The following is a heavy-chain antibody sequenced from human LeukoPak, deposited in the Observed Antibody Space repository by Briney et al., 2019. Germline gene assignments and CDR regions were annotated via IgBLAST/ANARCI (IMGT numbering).Heavy chain of an antibody. D-gene: IGHD3-10*01. CDR3: ARGRGYYYGSGSYLLSHFDY. CDR1: GFTVSDNY. J-gene: IGHJ4*02. Sequence: GGSLRLSCAASGFTVSDNYMSWVRQAPGKGLEWVSIIYSDGSTYYADSVKGRFTISRDNAKNSLYLQMNSLRAEDTAVYYCARGRGYYYGSGSYLLSHFDYWGQGTLVTVSS. CDR2: IYSDGST. V-gene: IGHV3-66*01.